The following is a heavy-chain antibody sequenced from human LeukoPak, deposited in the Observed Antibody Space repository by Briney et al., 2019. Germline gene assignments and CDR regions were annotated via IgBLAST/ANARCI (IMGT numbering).Heavy chain of an antibody. D-gene: IGHD3-3*01. CDR1: GDTFTSYG. Sequence: GASVKVSCKASGDTFTSYGISWVRHAPGQGLEWMGWISAYNGNTNYAQKLQGRVTMTTDTSTSTAYMELRSLRSDNTAVYYCARSRFLEWLRGDDWFDPWGQGTLVTVSS. V-gene: IGHV1-18*01. CDR2: ISAYNGNT. J-gene: IGHJ5*02. CDR3: ARSRFLEWLRGDDWFDP.